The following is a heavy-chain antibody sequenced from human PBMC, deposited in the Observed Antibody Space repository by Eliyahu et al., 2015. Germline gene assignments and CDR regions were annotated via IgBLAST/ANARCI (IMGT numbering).Heavy chain of an antibody. CDR2: IYYSGST. Sequence: QLQLQESGPGLVKPSETLSLTCTVSGGSISSSNYYWGWIRQPPGKGLEWIGTIYYSGSTSYNPSLKSRVTISVDTSKNQFSLKLSSVTAADTAVYYCARGPYGRYFDYWGQGTLVTVSS. V-gene: IGHV4-39*01. J-gene: IGHJ4*02. CDR1: GGSISSSNYY. D-gene: IGHD2-8*01. CDR3: ARGPYGRYFDY.